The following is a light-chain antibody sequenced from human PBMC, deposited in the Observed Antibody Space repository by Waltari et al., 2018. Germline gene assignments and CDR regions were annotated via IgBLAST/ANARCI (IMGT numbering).Light chain of an antibody. Sequence: EIVLTQSPGTLSLSPGERATLACRASQDVGKYLAWYQQPPGQAPRLLIYHASIRATGIPDRFSGSGSGTDFTLTISRLEPEDFAVYYCQKYVNLPATFGQGTKVEIK. CDR2: HAS. V-gene: IGKV3-20*01. J-gene: IGKJ1*01. CDR1: QDVGKY. CDR3: QKYVNLPAT.